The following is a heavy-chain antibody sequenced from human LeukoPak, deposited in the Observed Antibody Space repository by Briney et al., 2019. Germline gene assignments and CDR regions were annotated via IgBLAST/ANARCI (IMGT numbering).Heavy chain of an antibody. V-gene: IGHV4-34*01. CDR2: INHSGST. Sequence: SETLSLTCAVYGGSFSGYYWSWIRQPPGNGLEWIGEINHSGSTNYNPSLKSRVTISVDPSKNQFSLKLSSVTAADTAVYYCARVRRLGYCSSTSCYGNRSPYNWFDPWGQGTLVTVSS. CDR3: ARVRRLGYCSSTSCYGNRSPYNWFDP. D-gene: IGHD2-2*01. J-gene: IGHJ5*02. CDR1: GGSFSGYY.